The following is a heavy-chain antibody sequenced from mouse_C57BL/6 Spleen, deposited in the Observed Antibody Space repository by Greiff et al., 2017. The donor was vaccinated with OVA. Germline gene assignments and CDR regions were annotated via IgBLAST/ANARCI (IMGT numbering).Heavy chain of an antibody. CDR3: ARLVATDY. J-gene: IGHJ2*01. Sequence: EVKLQQSGPELVKPGASVKISCKASGYTFTDYYMNWVKQSHGKSLEWIGDINPNNGGTSYNQKFKGKATLTVDKSSSTAYMELRSLTSEDSAVYYCARLVATDYWGQGTTLTVSS. CDR2: INPNNGGT. D-gene: IGHD1-1*01. V-gene: IGHV1-26*01. CDR1: GYTFTDYY.